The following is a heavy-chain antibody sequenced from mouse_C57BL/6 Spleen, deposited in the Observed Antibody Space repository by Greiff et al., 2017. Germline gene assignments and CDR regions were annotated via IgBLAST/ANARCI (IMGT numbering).Heavy chain of an antibody. Sequence: QVQLQQSGAELVRPGASVTLSCKASGYTFTDYEMHWVKQTPVHGLEWIGAIDPETGGTAYNQKFKGKAILTADKSSSTAYMELRSLTSEDSAVYYCTRYDDYEFAYWGQGTLVTVSA. CDR1: GYTFTDYE. D-gene: IGHD2-4*01. J-gene: IGHJ3*01. V-gene: IGHV1-15*01. CDR3: TRYDDYEFAY. CDR2: IDPETGGT.